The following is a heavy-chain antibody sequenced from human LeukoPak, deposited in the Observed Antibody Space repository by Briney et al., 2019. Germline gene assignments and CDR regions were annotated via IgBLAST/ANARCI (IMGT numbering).Heavy chain of an antibody. J-gene: IGHJ4*02. V-gene: IGHV4-59*08. D-gene: IGHD3-22*01. CDR3: ARIKSGLIDY. CDR1: GGSISSYY. CDR2: IYYSGST. Sequence: SETLSLTCTVSGGSISSYYWSWVRQPPGKGLEWIGYIYYSGSTNYNPSLKSRVTISVDTSKNQFSLKLSSVTAADTAVYYCARIKSGLIDYWGQGTLVTVSS.